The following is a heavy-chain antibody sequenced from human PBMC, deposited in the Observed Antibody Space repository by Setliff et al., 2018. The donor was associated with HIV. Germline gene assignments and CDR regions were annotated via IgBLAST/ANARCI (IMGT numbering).Heavy chain of an antibody. Sequence: SETLSLTCTVSGGSISSRYWSWIRQPPGKGLEWIGYIYSSGITKYSPPLKSRVTIPVDTSKNQFSLKLTSVTAADTAVYFCARGAGYSYIDYYYYSMDVWGKGTTVTVSS. D-gene: IGHD5-18*01. V-gene: IGHV4-59*11. CDR2: IYSSGIT. J-gene: IGHJ6*03. CDR1: GGSISSRY. CDR3: ARGAGYSYIDYYYYSMDV.